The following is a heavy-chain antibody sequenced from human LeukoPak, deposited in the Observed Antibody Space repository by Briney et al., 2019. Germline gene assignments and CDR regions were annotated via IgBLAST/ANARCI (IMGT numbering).Heavy chain of an antibody. CDR1: GGSISSGTYY. D-gene: IGHD3-16*01. Sequence: SETLSLTCTVSGGSISSGTYYWSWIRQPPGKGLEWIGYIYYSGSTNYNPSLKSRVIILLDTSKNQFSLELTSVTDADTAVYYCARVYTTSLFDYWGQGTLVTVSS. J-gene: IGHJ4*02. V-gene: IGHV4-61*01. CDR2: IYYSGST. CDR3: ARVYTTSLFDY.